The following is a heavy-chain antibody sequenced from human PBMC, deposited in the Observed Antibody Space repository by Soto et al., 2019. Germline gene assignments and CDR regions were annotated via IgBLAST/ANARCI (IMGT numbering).Heavy chain of an antibody. CDR2: ISGSGGST. CDR3: ATSESLVDTAMAEPFDY. J-gene: IGHJ4*02. V-gene: IGHV3-23*01. D-gene: IGHD5-18*01. Sequence: GGSLRLSCAASGFTFSSYAMSWVRQAPGKGLEWVSAISGSGGSTYYADSVKGRFTISRDNSKNTLYLQMNSLRAEDTAVYYCATSESLVDTAMAEPFDYWGQGTLVTVSS. CDR1: GFTFSSYA.